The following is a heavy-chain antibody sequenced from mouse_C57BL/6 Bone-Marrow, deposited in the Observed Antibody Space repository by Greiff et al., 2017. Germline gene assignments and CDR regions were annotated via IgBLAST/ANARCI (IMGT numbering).Heavy chain of an antibody. CDR1: GYTFTSYG. CDR2: IYPRSGNT. Sequence: QVQLQQSGAELARPGASVKLSCKASGYTFTSYGISWVKQRTGQGLEWIGEIYPRSGNTYYNEKFKGKATLTADKSSSTAYMVLRSLTSEDSAVFYCASCAAWFAYWGQGNLVTVSA. CDR3: ASCAAWFAY. V-gene: IGHV1-81*01. J-gene: IGHJ3*01.